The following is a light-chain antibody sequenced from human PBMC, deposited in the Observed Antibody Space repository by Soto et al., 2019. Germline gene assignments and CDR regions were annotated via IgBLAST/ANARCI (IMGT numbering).Light chain of an antibody. J-gene: IGKJ2*01. Sequence: DIQMTQSPSTLSPSVGDRVTITCRASQTIDSWLAWYQQKPGKAPKLLIYKASFLEGGVPSRFSGSGSGTEFTLTISSLQPDDFASYYCQHYDSYSATCGQGTKLEIK. CDR2: KAS. CDR1: QTIDSW. CDR3: QHYDSYSAT. V-gene: IGKV1-5*03.